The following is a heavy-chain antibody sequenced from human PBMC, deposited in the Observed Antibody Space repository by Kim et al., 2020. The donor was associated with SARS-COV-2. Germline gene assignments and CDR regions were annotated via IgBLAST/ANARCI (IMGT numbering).Heavy chain of an antibody. Sequence: GGSLRLSCAASGFTFSTYAMSWVRQAPGKGLEWVSGISGGGHTIQYADSVKGRFTISRDNSKNMLYLQMNSLITEDTAIYYCAGSWYRRGFWGQGTVVTV. V-gene: IGHV3-23*01. D-gene: IGHD6-13*01. CDR3: AGSWYRRGF. CDR2: ISGGGHTI. J-gene: IGHJ4*02. CDR1: GFTFSTYA.